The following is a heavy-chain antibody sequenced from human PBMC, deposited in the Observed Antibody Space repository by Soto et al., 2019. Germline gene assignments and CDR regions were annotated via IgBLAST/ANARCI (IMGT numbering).Heavy chain of an antibody. CDR3: ATIQWGSSSAIDY. Sequence: EVQLVESGGGLVQPGGSLRLSCAASEFTVSSNYMSWVRQAPGKGLEWVSVIYSGGSTYYADSVKCRFTISRDNSKNTVYLQMNSLRAEDTAVYYCATIQWGSSSAIDYWGQGTLVTVSS. V-gene: IGHV3-66*01. J-gene: IGHJ4*02. D-gene: IGHD6-13*01. CDR1: EFTVSSNY. CDR2: IYSGGST.